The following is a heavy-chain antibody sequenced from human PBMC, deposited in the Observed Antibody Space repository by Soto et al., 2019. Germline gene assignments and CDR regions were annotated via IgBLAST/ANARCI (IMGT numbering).Heavy chain of an antibody. V-gene: IGHV3-74*01. D-gene: IGHD2-8*01. J-gene: IGHJ6*03. CDR1: GFTLSSYW. CDR2: INSDGSST. CDR3: ARGPYCTNGVCPNYYYYYYMDV. Sequence: GGSLRLSCAAPGFTLSSYWMHWVRQAPGKGLVWVSRINSDGSSTSYADSVKGRFTISRDNAKNTLYLQMNSLRAEDTAVYYCARGPYCTNGVCPNYYYYYYMDVWGKGTTVTVSS.